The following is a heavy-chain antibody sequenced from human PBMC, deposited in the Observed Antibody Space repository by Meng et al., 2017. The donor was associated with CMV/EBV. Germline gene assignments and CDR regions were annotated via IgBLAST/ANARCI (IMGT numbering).Heavy chain of an antibody. V-gene: IGHV1-69*05. D-gene: IGHD5-24*01. CDR3: ASSGGDGYSLDY. Sequence: SVKVSCKASGGTFSSYAISWVRQAPRQGLEWMGGIIPIFGTANYAQKFQGRVTITTDESTSTAYMELSSLRSEDTAMYYCASSGGDGYSLDYWGQGTLVTVSS. CDR2: IIPIFGTA. J-gene: IGHJ4*02. CDR1: GGTFSSYA.